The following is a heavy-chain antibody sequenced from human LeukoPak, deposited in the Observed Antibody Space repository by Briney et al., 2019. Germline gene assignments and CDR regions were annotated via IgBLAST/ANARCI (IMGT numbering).Heavy chain of an antibody. J-gene: IGHJ3*02. CDR2: ISGSGGST. CDR1: GFTFSNYA. CDR3: ARDCSGGSCYSEDAFDI. D-gene: IGHD2-15*01. V-gene: IGHV3-23*01. Sequence: GGSLRLSCAASGFTFSNYAMNWVRQAPGKGLEWVSGISGSGGSTYYADSVKGRFTISRDNSKNTLYLQMNSLRAEDTAVYYCARDCSGGSCYSEDAFDIWGQGTMVTVSS.